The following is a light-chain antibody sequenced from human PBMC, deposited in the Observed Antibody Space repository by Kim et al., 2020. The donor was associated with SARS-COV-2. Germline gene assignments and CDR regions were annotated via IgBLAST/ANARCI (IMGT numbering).Light chain of an antibody. CDR2: DHT. Sequence: GQSITISGTGIRSDVGTYILVSWYQQRPGKAPKLMIYDHTQRPSGVSNRFSGSKSGNTASLTISGLQAEDEADYFCCSYAGSTTYVFGTGTKVTVL. CDR1: RSDVGTYIL. V-gene: IGLV2-23*01. CDR3: CSYAGSTTYV. J-gene: IGLJ1*01.